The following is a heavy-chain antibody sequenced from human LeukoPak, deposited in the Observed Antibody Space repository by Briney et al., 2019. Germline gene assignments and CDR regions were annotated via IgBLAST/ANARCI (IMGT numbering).Heavy chain of an antibody. CDR1: RLTFSSYW. Sequence: GGPLRLPCAASRLTFSSYWMTWVRQAPGKGLEGVANIKRDGSEKYYVDSVKGRFTISRDNAKDSLFLQMNSLRAEDTALYYCAKDQYYYDSSGSLFDYWGQGTLVTVSS. CDR2: IKRDGSEK. V-gene: IGHV3-7*03. D-gene: IGHD3-22*01. J-gene: IGHJ4*02. CDR3: AKDQYYYDSSGSLFDY.